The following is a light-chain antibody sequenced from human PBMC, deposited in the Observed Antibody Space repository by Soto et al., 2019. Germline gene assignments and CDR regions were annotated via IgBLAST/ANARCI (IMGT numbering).Light chain of an antibody. V-gene: IGLV2-11*01. J-gene: IGLJ1*01. CDR1: SSDVDGYNY. CDR3: CSYAGSYTSYV. CDR2: DVS. Sequence: QSVLAQPPSASGSPGQSVTISCTGTSSDVDGYNYVSWYQQHPGKAPKLMIYDVSERPSGVPDRFSGSKSGNTASLTISGLQAEDEADYYCCSYAGSYTSYVFGTGTKVTVL.